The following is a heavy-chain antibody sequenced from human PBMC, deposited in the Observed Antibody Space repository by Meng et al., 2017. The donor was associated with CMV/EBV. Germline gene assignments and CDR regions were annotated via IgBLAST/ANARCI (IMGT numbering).Heavy chain of an antibody. V-gene: IGHV3-38-3*01. Sequence: GESLKISCAASGFTVSSNEMSWVRQAPGKGLEWVSSISGGSTYYADSRKGRFTISRDNSKNTLHLQMNSLRAEDTAVYYCKKDSRVILWFGELLLYDYWGQGTLVTVSS. D-gene: IGHD3-10*01. CDR1: GFTVSSNE. CDR3: KKDSRVILWFGELLLYDY. CDR2: ISGGST. J-gene: IGHJ4*02.